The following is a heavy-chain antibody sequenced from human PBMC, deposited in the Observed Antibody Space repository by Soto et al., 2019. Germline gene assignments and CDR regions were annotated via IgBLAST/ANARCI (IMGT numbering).Heavy chain of an antibody. CDR1: GGSISSGGYY. CDR2: IYYSGST. CDR3: AREQDYDFWSGYYSLYYYYGMDV. Sequence: QVQLQESGPGLVKPSQTLSLTCTVSGGSISSGGYYWSWIRQHPGKGLEWIGYIYYSGSTYYNPSLKSRVTISVDTSKNQFSLKLSSVTAADTAVYYCAREQDYDFWSGYYSLYYYYGMDVWGQGTTVTVSS. V-gene: IGHV4-31*03. D-gene: IGHD3-3*01. J-gene: IGHJ6*02.